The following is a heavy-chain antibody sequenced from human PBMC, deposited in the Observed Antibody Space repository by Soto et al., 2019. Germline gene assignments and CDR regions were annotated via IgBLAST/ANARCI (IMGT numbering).Heavy chain of an antibody. V-gene: IGHV3-9*01. J-gene: IGHJ6*03. CDR3: AKTSLPAYYYYYMDV. CDR2: ISWNSGSI. D-gene: IGHD2-2*01. Sequence: GGSLRLSCAASGFTFDDYAMHWVRQAPGKGLEWVSGISWNSGSIGYADSVKGRFTISRDNAKNSLYLQMNSLRAEDTALYYCAKTSLPAYYYYYMDVWGKGTTVTVSS. CDR1: GFTFDDYA.